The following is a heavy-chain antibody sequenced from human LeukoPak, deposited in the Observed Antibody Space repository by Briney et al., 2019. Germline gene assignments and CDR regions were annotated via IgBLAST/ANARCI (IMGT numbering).Heavy chain of an antibody. D-gene: IGHD2-2*01. Sequence: GESLKISRKGAGYSFTSYWIGWVRQMPGKGLELMGIIYPGDSDTRYSPSFQGQVTISADKSISTAYLQWSSLKASDTAMYYCARRLYCSSTSCYVVSGWFDPWGQGTLVTVSS. CDR2: IYPGDSDT. J-gene: IGHJ5*02. CDR3: ARRLYCSSTSCYVVSGWFDP. V-gene: IGHV5-51*01. CDR1: GYSFTSYW.